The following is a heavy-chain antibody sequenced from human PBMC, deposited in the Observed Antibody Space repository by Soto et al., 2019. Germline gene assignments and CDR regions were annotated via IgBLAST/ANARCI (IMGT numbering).Heavy chain of an antibody. CDR2: IKQDGSEK. Sequence: PGGSLRLSCAACGFTFSSYWMSWVRQAPGKGLEWVANIKQDGSEKYYVDSVKGRFTISRDNAKNSLYLQMNSLRAEDTAVYYCARDATYYYYMDVWGKGTTLTVSS. CDR3: ARDATYYYYMDV. V-gene: IGHV3-7*01. J-gene: IGHJ6*03. CDR1: GFTFSSYW.